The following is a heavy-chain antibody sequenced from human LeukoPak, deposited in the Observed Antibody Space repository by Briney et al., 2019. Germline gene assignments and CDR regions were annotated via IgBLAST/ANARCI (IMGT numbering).Heavy chain of an antibody. CDR2: IYHSGST. V-gene: IGHV4-30-2*01. Sequence: SQTLSFTCAVSGGSISSGGYSWSWIRQPPGKGLEWIGYIYHSGSTYYNPSLKSRVTISVDRSKNQFSLKLSSVTAADTAVYYCARIQGDILTGYPDYWGQGTLVTVSS. J-gene: IGHJ4*02. CDR3: ARIQGDILTGYPDY. D-gene: IGHD3-9*01. CDR1: GGSISSGGYS.